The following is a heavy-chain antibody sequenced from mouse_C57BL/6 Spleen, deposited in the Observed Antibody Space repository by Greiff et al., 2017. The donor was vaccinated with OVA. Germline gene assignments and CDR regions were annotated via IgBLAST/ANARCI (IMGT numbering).Heavy chain of an antibody. Sequence: EVMLVESGGGLVKPGGSLKLSCAASGFTFSDYGMHWVRQAPEKGLEWVAYISSGSSTIYYADTVKGRFTISRDNAKNTLFLQMTSLRSEDTAMDYCARGWLLYYFDYWGQGTTLTVSS. CDR3: ARGWLLYYFDY. J-gene: IGHJ2*01. CDR2: ISSGSSTI. CDR1: GFTFSDYG. D-gene: IGHD2-3*01. V-gene: IGHV5-17*01.